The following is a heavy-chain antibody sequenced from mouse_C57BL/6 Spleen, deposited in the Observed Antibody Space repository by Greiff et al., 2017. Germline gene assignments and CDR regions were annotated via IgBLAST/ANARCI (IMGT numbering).Heavy chain of an antibody. CDR3: ARGDSSGYFDY. D-gene: IGHD3-2*02. CDR2: INPYNGGT. V-gene: IGHV1-19*01. CDR1: GYTFTDYY. J-gene: IGHJ2*01. Sequence: VQLQQSGPVLVKPGASVKMSCKASGYTFTDYYMNWVKQSHGKSLEWIGVINPYNGGTSYNQKFKGKATLTVDKSSSTAYMELNSLTSEDSAVYYCARGDSSGYFDYWGQGTTLTVSS.